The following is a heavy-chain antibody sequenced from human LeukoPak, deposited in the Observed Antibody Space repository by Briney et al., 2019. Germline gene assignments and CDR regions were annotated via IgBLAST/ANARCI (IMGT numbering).Heavy chain of an antibody. J-gene: IGHJ5*02. CDR1: GYTFTGYC. V-gene: IGHV1-2*02. CDR3: ARGIAQTWELPSFLFDP. D-gene: IGHD1-26*01. CDR2: INPNSGGT. Sequence: GASVKVSCKASGYTFTGYCMHWVRQAPGQGLEWMGWINPNSGGTNYAQKFQGRVTMTRDTSISTAYMELRSLRSDDTAVYYCARGIAQTWELPSFLFDPWGQGTLVTVSS.